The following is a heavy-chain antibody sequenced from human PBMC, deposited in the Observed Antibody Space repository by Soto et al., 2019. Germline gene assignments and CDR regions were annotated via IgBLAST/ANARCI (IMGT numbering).Heavy chain of an antibody. D-gene: IGHD3-9*01. CDR3: ARGEGDILTTFFFRGYYYGLDV. CDR1: GYGFSTSG. J-gene: IGHJ6*02. Sequence: ASVKVSCKASGYGFSTSGIFWVRQAPGQGLEWMGWISAYNGKTDYAQKFQDRVTMTIDTSTTTAYMDLSSLTSDDTAVYFCARGEGDILTTFFFRGYYYGLDVWGQGTSVTVSS. V-gene: IGHV1-18*01. CDR2: ISAYNGKT.